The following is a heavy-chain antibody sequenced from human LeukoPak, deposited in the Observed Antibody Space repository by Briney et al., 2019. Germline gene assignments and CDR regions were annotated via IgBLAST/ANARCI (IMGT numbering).Heavy chain of an antibody. CDR1: GGSINSDYY. V-gene: IGHV4-30-4*01. Sequence: SETLTLTCTVSGGSINSDYYWSWFRQSPGKGLEWIAYIYHSGNTYYNPSLKSRVTMSVDTSTNRFSLRLSYVTAADTAVYYCARRGPGYCSDGRCFGWFDSWGQGTLVTVSS. D-gene: IGHD2-15*01. J-gene: IGHJ5*01. CDR2: IYHSGNT. CDR3: ARRGPGYCSDGRCFGWFDS.